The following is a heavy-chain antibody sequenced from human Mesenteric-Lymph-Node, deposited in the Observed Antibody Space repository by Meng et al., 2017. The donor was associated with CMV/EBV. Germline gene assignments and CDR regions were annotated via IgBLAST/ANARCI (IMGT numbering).Heavy chain of an antibody. Sequence: GESLKISCAASGFTFSDYAVHWVRQAPGKGLEWVAVISYDGSNKYYADSVKGRFTISRDNSKNTLYLQMNSLRAEDTAVYYCARGGIAAADYYYYYGMDVWGQGTTVTVSS. CDR3: ARGGIAAADYYYYYGMDV. CDR2: ISYDGSNK. D-gene: IGHD6-13*01. V-gene: IGHV3-30-3*01. CDR1: GFTFSDYA. J-gene: IGHJ6*02.